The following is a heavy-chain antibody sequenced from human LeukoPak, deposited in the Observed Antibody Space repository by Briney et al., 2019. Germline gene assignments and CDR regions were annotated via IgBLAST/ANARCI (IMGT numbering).Heavy chain of an antibody. CDR2: IFYWGST. J-gene: IGHJ5*02. CDR3: ARAVRYYDILTGYYANWFDP. CDR1: GGSISSGGTN. V-gene: IGHV4-31*03. Sequence: PSETLSLTCTVSGGSISSGGTNWSYLPQHTGKGLVCFGHIFYWGSTYYNPSLKSRVTISVDTSKNQFSLKLSSVTAADTAVYYCARAVRYYDILTGYYANWFDPWGQGTLVTVSS. D-gene: IGHD3-9*01.